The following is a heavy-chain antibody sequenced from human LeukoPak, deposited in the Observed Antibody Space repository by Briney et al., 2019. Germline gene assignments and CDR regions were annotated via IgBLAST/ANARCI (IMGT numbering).Heavy chain of an antibody. J-gene: IGHJ4*02. CDR3: TKGARDYFDS. Sequence: GGSLRLSCAASGFTFSSYWMHWVRQAPGKGLEWVSGISWNSNSIDYADSVKGRFTISRDNAKNSLYLQMNSLRAEDTALYYCTKGARDYFDSWGQGTLVTVSS. V-gene: IGHV3-9*01. CDR2: ISWNSNSI. CDR1: GFTFSSYW.